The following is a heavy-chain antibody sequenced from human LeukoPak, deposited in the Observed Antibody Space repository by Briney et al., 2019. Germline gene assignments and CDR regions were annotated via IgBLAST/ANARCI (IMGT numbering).Heavy chain of an antibody. CDR1: GGSFSDYY. J-gene: IGHJ4*02. D-gene: IGHD2-15*01. CDR3: ASSCSGGSCYSSSPDY. Sequence: ETLSLTCAVYGGSFSDYYWSWIRQPPGKGLEWIGEINHSGSTNYNPSLKSRVTISVDTSKNQFSLKLSSVTAADTAVYYCASSCSGGSCYSSSPDYWGQGTLVTVSS. CDR2: INHSGST. V-gene: IGHV4-34*01.